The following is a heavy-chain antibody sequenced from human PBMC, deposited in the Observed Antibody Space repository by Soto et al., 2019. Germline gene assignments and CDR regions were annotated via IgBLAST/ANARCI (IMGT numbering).Heavy chain of an antibody. CDR2: IWFDGSNE. CDR1: GFTFSNYG. J-gene: IGHJ4*02. Sequence: PGGSLRLSCAASGFTFSNYGMHWVRQAPGKGLEWVALIWFDGSNEYYADSVKDRFTISRDNSKNTLYLQMSSLSAEDTGVYYCARPPPGDPVGGFDYWGQGT. V-gene: IGHV3-33*01. CDR3: ARPPPGDPVGGFDY.